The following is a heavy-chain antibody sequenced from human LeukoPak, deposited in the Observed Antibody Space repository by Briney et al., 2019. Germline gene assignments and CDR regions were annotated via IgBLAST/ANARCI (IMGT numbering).Heavy chain of an antibody. CDR2: IYYSGST. V-gene: IGHV4-30-4*01. J-gene: IGHJ6*02. CDR1: GGSISSGDYY. Sequence: SETLSLTCTVSGGSISSGDYYWSWIRQPPGKGLEWIGYIYYSGSTYYNPSLKSRVTISVDTSKNQFSLKLNSVTAADTAVYYCAREGIRVNYYYYGMDVWGQGTTVTVSS. CDR3: AREGIRVNYYYYGMDV. D-gene: IGHD2/OR15-2a*01.